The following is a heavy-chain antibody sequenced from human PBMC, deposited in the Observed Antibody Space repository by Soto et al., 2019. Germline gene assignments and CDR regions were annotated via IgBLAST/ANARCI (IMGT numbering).Heavy chain of an antibody. CDR2: IYYSGST. V-gene: IGHV4-39*01. Sequence: SETLSLTCTVSGGSISSSSYYWAWIRQPPGKGLEWIGSIYYSGSTYYNPSLKSRVTTSVDTSKNQFSLKLRSVTAAATAVYYCARSSLDYYYSRDVWGQGTTVTVSS. D-gene: IGHD2-2*01. CDR1: GGSISSSSYY. J-gene: IGHJ6*02. CDR3: ARSSLDYYYSRDV.